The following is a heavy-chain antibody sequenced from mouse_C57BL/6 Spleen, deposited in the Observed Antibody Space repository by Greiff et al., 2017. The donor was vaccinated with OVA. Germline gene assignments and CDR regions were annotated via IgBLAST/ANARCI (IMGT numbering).Heavy chain of an antibody. J-gene: IGHJ1*03. D-gene: IGHD1-1*01. V-gene: IGHV1-78*01. Sequence: QVQLKESDAELVKPGASVKISCKVSGYTFTDHTIHWMKQRPEQGLEWIGYIYPRDGSTKYNEKFKGKATLTADKSSSTAYMQLKSLTSEDSAVYFCASVRNYYGSSYGYFDVWGTGTTVTGSS. CDR2: IYPRDGST. CDR3: ASVRNYYGSSYGYFDV. CDR1: GYTFTDHT.